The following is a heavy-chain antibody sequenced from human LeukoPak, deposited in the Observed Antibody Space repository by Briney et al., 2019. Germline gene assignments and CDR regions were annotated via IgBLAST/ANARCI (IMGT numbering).Heavy chain of an antibody. CDR1: GYTFTSYG. CDR2: ISAYNGNT. V-gene: IGHV1-18*01. J-gene: IGHJ6*02. CDR3: ASSTTVTEYYYYGMDV. Sequence: ASVKVSCKASGYTFTSYGISWVRQAPGQGLEWMGWISAYNGNTNYAQKLQGRVTMTTDTSTSTAYMKLRSLRSDDTAVYYCASSTTVTEYYYYGMDVWGQGTTVTVSS. D-gene: IGHD4-17*01.